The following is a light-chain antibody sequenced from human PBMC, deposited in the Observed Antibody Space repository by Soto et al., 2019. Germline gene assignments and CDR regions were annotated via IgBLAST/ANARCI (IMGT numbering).Light chain of an antibody. Sequence: DIPITQSPSCLSESVADRVTLTGRASQSISSYLNWYQQKPGKANKLLIYAASSLQSGVPSRFSGSGSGTDFTLTISSLQPEEFATYYCQKSYSTPRTVGHGTKVDIK. CDR2: AAS. CDR3: QKSYSTPRT. V-gene: IGKV1-39*01. J-gene: IGKJ1*01. CDR1: QSISSY.